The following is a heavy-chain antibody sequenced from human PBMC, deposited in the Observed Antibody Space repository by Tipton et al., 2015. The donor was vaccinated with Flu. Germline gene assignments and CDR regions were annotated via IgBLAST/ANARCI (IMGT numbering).Heavy chain of an antibody. CDR2: IYYSGST. CDR3: ARGDHRYSSSSIYFDY. CDR1: GGSISSEY. V-gene: IGHV4-59*01. J-gene: IGHJ4*02. D-gene: IGHD6-6*01. Sequence: GLVKPSETLSLTCTVSGGSISSEYWSWIRQTPGKGLEWIGYIYYSGSTNYNPSLKTRVSISIDTSRKYFSLKLTSVTPADTAVYYCARGDHRYSSSSIYFDYWGQGTQVAVSS.